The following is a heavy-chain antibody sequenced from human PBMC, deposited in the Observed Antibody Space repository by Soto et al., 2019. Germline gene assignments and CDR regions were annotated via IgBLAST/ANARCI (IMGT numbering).Heavy chain of an antibody. CDR2: IGTSGSYI. Sequence: PGGSLRLSCAVPGFIFSRYSMNWVRQAPGKGLEWVSSIGTSGSYIYDTDSVKGRFTISRDNTKDSLYLQMNSLRAEDTAVYYCARWYYYDSSGYYIDAFDIWGQGTMVTVSS. J-gene: IGHJ3*02. CDR3: ARWYYYDSSGYYIDAFDI. D-gene: IGHD3-22*01. CDR1: GFIFSRYS. V-gene: IGHV3-21*01.